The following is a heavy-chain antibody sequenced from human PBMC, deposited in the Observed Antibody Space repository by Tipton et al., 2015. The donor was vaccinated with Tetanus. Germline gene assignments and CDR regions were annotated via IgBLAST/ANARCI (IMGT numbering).Heavy chain of an antibody. V-gene: IGHV3-74*01. CDR2: INSDGSST. CDR1: GFTFSSYW. Sequence: SLRLSCAASGFTFSSYWMHWVRQAPGKGLVWVSRINSDGSSTSYADSVKGRFTISRDNAKNTLYLQMNSLRAEDTAVYYCARVSPRGRGYSSKPPDYWGQGTLVTVSS. D-gene: IGHD5-18*01. J-gene: IGHJ4*02. CDR3: ARVSPRGRGYSSKPPDY.